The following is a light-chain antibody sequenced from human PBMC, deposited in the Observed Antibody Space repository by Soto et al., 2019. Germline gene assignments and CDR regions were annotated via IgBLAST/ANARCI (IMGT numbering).Light chain of an antibody. CDR3: QQYGRSPYT. Sequence: EIVLTQSPGTLSLSPGERVTLSCRASHSVSSYLSWYQHKPGQAPRLLIYGASSRATGIPDRFSVSGSGTDFTLTISRLEPEDFAVYYCQQYGRSPYTFGQGTKLEIK. CDR1: HSVSSY. CDR2: GAS. J-gene: IGKJ2*01. V-gene: IGKV3-20*01.